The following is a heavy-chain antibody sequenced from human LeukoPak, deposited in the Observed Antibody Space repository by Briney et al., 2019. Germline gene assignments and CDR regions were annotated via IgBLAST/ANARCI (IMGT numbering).Heavy chain of an antibody. J-gene: IGHJ5*02. CDR1: GFTVSSNY. V-gene: IGHV3-53*01. CDR3: ARSSRYYYDGSGYYPGPPDH. CDR2: IYNVGNT. Sequence: PGGSLRLSCAASGFTVSSNYMSWVRQAPGKGLEWVSVIYNVGNTHYADSVKGRFTISRDISKNTIYLQMSSLRAEDTAMYFCARSSRYYYDGSGYYPGPPDHWGQGTLVTVSS. D-gene: IGHD3-22*01.